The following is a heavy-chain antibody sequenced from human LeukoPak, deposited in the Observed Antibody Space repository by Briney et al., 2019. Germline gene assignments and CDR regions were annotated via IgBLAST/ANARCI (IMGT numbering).Heavy chain of an antibody. D-gene: IGHD1-14*01. V-gene: IGHV3-53*01. Sequence: PGGSLRLSCAASGFTVITNDMTWVRQAPGKGLEWVSVLYSDGNTKYADSVQGRFTISRDNSKDTLYLEMNSLSPDDTAGYYCARGVEPLAANTWAYWGQGTLVTVSS. CDR3: ARGVEPLAANTWAY. J-gene: IGHJ4*02. CDR2: LYSDGNT. CDR1: GFTVITND.